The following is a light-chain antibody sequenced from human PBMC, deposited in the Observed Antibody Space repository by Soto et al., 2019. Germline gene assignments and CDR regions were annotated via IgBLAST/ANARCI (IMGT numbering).Light chain of an antibody. V-gene: IGLV1-44*01. Sequence: QSVLTQPPSASGTPGQRVTISCSGSSSNIGSNTVNWYQQLPGTAPKLLVYTNNNRPSGVPDRFSGSKSGTSASLAITGLQAEDEADYYCQSYDSRLSAYVFGSGTKLTVL. CDR2: TNN. J-gene: IGLJ1*01. CDR3: QSYDSRLSAYV. CDR1: SSNIGSNT.